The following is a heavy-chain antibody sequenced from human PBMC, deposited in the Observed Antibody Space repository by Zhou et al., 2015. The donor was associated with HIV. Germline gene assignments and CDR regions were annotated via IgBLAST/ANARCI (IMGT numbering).Heavy chain of an antibody. D-gene: IGHD3/OR15-3a*01. CDR3: ARRDWSDSYYGMDV. CDR1: GGTLGNYG. Sequence: QVQLVQSGAEVKKPGSSVKVSCKASGGTLGNYGISWVRQAPGQGLEWMGGIIPIFGTSSFAQKFQGRVTFTADKSTSTVYMELSSLRSEDTAVYYCARRDWSDSYYGMDVWGQGTTVTVSS. V-gene: IGHV1-69*06. CDR2: IIPIFGTS. J-gene: IGHJ6*02.